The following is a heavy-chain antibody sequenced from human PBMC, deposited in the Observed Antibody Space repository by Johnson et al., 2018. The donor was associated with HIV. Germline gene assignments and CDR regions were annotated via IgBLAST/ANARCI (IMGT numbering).Heavy chain of an antibody. D-gene: IGHD2-21*02. CDR2: IKCDGSEK. V-gene: IGHV3-52*01. CDR3: ASTCGGDCSRGDAFDI. Sequence: VQLVESGGGVVQPGKSLTLSCAASGFTFSDYYMSWIRQAPGKGLEWVADIKCDGSEKYYVDSVKGRLPISRDNAKNSLSLQVNSLRAEDTAVYYCASTCGGDCSRGDAFDIWGQGTMVTVSS. CDR1: GFTFSDYY. J-gene: IGHJ3*02.